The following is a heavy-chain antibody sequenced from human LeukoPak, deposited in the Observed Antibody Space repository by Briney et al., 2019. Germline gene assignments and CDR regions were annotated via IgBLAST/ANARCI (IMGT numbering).Heavy chain of an antibody. V-gene: IGHV1-18*01. CDR1: GGTFSSYA. CDR3: ARGAGWELPLNWFDP. Sequence: ASVKVSCKASGGTFSSYAISWVRQAPGQGLEWMGWISAYNGNTNYAQKLQGRVTMTTDTSTSTAYMELRSLRSGDTAVYYCARGAGWELPLNWFDPWGQGTLVTVSS. J-gene: IGHJ5*02. D-gene: IGHD1-26*01. CDR2: ISAYNGNT.